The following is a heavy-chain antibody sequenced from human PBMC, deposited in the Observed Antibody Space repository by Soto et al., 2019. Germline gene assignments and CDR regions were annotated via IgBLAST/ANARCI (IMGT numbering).Heavy chain of an antibody. CDR1: GGSISSGGYY. D-gene: IGHD3-16*02. CDR2: IYYSGST. CDR3: ARARMITFGGVIVINYFDY. V-gene: IGHV4-31*03. J-gene: IGHJ4*02. Sequence: SETLSLTCTVSGGSISSGGYYWSWIRQHPGKGLEWIGYIYYSGSTYYNPSLKSRVTISVDTSKNQFSLKLSSVTAADTAVYYCARARMITFGGVIVINYFDYWGQGTLVTVSS.